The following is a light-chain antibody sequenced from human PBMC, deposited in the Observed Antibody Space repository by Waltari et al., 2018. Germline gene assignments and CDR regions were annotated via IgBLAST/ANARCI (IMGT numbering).Light chain of an antibody. Sequence: QSALTQPASVSGSHGQSLTISCTGPSSDIGAYNFVSWYQKHPGKAPKVMIYDVNNRPSGVSSRFSGSKSGNTASLTISGLQAEDEADYYCSSYTTGSTRYVFGSGTKVTVL. CDR3: SSYTTGSTRYV. CDR2: DVN. J-gene: IGLJ1*01. CDR1: SSDIGAYNF. V-gene: IGLV2-14*03.